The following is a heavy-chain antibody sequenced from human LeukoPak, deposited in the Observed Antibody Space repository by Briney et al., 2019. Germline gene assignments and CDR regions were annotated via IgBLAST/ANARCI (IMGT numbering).Heavy chain of an antibody. CDR3: AKGSYYSDY. CDR2: LSVSGETT. Sequence: GVSLRLSCTASGFTLSNYAMTWVRHAPGKGLEWVSALSVSGETTYYADSAQGRFTVSRDNSKNTLFLQMNSLRADDTAVYYCAKGSYYSDYWGQGTLVTVSS. J-gene: IGHJ4*02. D-gene: IGHD6-6*01. V-gene: IGHV3-23*01. CDR1: GFTLSNYA.